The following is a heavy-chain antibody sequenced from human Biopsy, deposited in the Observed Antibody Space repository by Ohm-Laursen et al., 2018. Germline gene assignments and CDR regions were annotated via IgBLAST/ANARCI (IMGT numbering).Heavy chain of an antibody. V-gene: IGHV4-59*01. Sequence: GTLSLTCSVSGGSIISYYWTWIRQPPGKGLEWIGHVYNGGITNYNPSLKSRVTISVDTSQGLLSLDLSSVTAADTAVYYCARVRGGFLEWFDYWGQGTLVTVSS. CDR2: VYNGGIT. D-gene: IGHD3-3*01. CDR1: GGSIISYY. J-gene: IGHJ5*01. CDR3: ARVRGGFLEWFDY.